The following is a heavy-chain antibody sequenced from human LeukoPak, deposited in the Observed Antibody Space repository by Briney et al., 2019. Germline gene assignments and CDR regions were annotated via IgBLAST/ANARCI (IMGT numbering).Heavy chain of an antibody. CDR3: ARGPVLRYFDWPPHFDY. J-gene: IGHJ4*02. CDR2: INHSGST. CDR1: GGSFSGYY. Sequence: SETLSLTCAVYGGSFSGYYWSWIRQPPGKGLEWIGEINHSGSTNYNPSLKSRVTISVDTSKNQFSLKLSSVTAADTAVHYCARGPVLRYFDWPPHFDYWGQGTLVTVSS. V-gene: IGHV4-34*01. D-gene: IGHD3-9*01.